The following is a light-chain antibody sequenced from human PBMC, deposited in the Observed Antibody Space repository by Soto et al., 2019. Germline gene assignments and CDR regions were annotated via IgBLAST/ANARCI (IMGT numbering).Light chain of an antibody. Sequence: EIVLTQSPGTLSLSPGERATLSCRASQSVSSSYLAWYQQKPGQAPRLLIYGASSRATGIPDRFSGSWSGTDFTLTISRLEPEDFAVYYCQQYGSAPRTFGKGTKVESK. CDR1: QSVSSSY. CDR2: GAS. V-gene: IGKV3-20*01. J-gene: IGKJ1*01. CDR3: QQYGSAPRT.